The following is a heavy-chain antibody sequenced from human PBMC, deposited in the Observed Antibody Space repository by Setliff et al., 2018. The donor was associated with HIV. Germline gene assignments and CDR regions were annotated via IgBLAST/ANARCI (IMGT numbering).Heavy chain of an antibody. Sequence: PSETLSLTCSVSGGSLSSGSHYCTWLRQAAGKGLEWIGHFYTSGTTNYNPSLESRVTISVDTSKKHFSLRLTSVTAADTAVYFCARGVIETDYDYVDIYYYNYMDVWGKGTTVTVSS. CDR2: FYTSGTT. V-gene: IGHV4-61*09. D-gene: IGHD5-12*01. J-gene: IGHJ6*03. CDR3: ARGVIETDYDYVDIYYYNYMDV. CDR1: GGSLSSGSHY.